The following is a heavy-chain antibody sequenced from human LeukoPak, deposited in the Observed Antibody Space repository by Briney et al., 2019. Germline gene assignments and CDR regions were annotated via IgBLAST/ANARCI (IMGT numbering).Heavy chain of an antibody. V-gene: IGHV4-38-2*02. CDR1: GYSISSGYY. CDR3: ARGVEMATEGFPEPTYYFDY. CDR2: IYHSGST. J-gene: IGHJ4*02. Sequence: SETLSLTCTVSGYSISSGYYWGWIRQPPGKGLEWIGSIYHSGSTYFNPSLKSRVTISVDTSKNQFSLKLSSVTAADTAVYYCARGVEMATEGFPEPTYYFDYWGQGTLVTVSS. D-gene: IGHD5-24*01.